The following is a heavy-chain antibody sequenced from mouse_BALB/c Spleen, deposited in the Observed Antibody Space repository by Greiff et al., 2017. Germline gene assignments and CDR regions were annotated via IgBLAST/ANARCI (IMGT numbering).Heavy chain of an antibody. V-gene: IGHV1S81*02. Sequence: QVQLQQSGAELVKPGASVKLSCKASGYTFTSYWMHWVKQRPGQGLEWIGEINPCNGRTNYNEKFKSKATLTVDKSSSTAYMQLSSLTSEDSAVYYCARKKLTGRDYYAMDYWGQGTSVTVSS. D-gene: IGHD4-1*01. CDR3: ARKKLTGRDYYAMDY. CDR2: INPCNGRT. J-gene: IGHJ4*01. CDR1: GYTFTSYW.